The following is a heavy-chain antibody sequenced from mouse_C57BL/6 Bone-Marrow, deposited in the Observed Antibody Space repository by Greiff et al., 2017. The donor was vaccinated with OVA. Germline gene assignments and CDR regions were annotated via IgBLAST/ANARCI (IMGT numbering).Heavy chain of an antibody. CDR2: ISYDGSN. Sequence: EVQLVESGPGLVKPSQSLSLTCSVTGYSITSGYYWNWIRQFPGNKLEWMGYISYDGSNNYNPSLKNRISITRDTSKNQFFLKLNSVTTEDTATYYCARPGRSYWYFDVWGTGTTVTVSS. CDR1: GYSITSGYY. J-gene: IGHJ1*03. CDR3: ARPGRSYWYFDV. D-gene: IGHD3-2*02. V-gene: IGHV3-6*01.